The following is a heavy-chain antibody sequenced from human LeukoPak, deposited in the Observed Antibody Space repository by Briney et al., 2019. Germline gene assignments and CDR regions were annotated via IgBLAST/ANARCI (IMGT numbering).Heavy chain of an antibody. CDR1: GYTFTSYG. CDR3: ARDLGSTPKDAFDI. CDR2: ISAYNGNT. Sequence: GASVKVSCKASGYTFTSYGISWVRQAPGQGLEWMGWISAYNGNTNYTQKLQGRVTMTTDTSTSTAYMELRSQRSDDTAVYYCARDLGSTPKDAFDIWGQGTMVTVSS. J-gene: IGHJ3*02. V-gene: IGHV1-18*01.